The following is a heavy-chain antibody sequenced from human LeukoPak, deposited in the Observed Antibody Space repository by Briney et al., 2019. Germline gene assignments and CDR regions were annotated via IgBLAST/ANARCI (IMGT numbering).Heavy chain of an antibody. J-gene: IGHJ3*02. CDR1: GFTFSSYA. Sequence: QPGGSLRLSCAASGFTFSSYAMSWVRQAPGKGLEWVSAISGSGGSTYYADSVKGRFTISRDNSKNTLYLQMNSLRAEDTAVYYCARDRYYDSSGYGNDAFDIWGQGTMVTVSS. D-gene: IGHD3-22*01. CDR2: ISGSGGST. V-gene: IGHV3-23*01. CDR3: ARDRYYDSSGYGNDAFDI.